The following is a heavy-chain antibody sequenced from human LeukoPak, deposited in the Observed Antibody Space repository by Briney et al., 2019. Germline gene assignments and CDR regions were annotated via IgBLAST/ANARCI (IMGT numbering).Heavy chain of an antibody. J-gene: IGHJ4*02. CDR3: TARLTVTFGGVIVFDY. CDR1: GFTLSNAW. V-gene: IGHV3-15*01. CDR2: IKSKTDGGTP. D-gene: IGHD3-16*02. Sequence: GGSLRLSCAASGFTLSNAWMSWVRHAPGKGLEWVGRIKSKTDGGTPDYAAPVKGRFTISRDDSKNTLYLQMNSLKTEDTAVYYCTARLTVTFGGVIVFDYWGQGTLGTVSS.